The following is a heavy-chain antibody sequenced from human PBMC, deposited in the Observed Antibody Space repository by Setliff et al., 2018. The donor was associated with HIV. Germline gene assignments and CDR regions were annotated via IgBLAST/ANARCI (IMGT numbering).Heavy chain of an antibody. CDR2: IYWNNNK. CDR3: AYSGRQLRGPYFDF. V-gene: IGHV2-5*01. D-gene: IGHD1-1*01. J-gene: IGHJ4*02. CDR1: GLSLSTSGVG. Sequence: ESGPTLVNPTQTLTLTCTFSGLSLSTSGVGVGWIRQSPGKALEWLAFIYWNNNKHYRTSLKSRLTVTKDTSKNRVVFTMTNMDPVDTATYYCAYSGRQLRGPYFDFWGQGTPVTVSS.